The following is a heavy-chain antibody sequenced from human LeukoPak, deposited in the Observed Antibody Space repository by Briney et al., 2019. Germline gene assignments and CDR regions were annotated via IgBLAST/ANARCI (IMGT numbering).Heavy chain of an antibody. J-gene: IGHJ4*02. D-gene: IGHD3-16*02. V-gene: IGHV3-20*04. CDR2: INWNGGGT. CDR1: GFTFDDYG. CDR3: ARGMITFGGVIVYFDY. Sequence: GGSLRLSCAASGFTFDDYGMSWVRQAPGKGLEWVSGINWNGGGTGYADSVKGRFTISRDNAKNSLYLQMNSLRAEDTALYYCARGMITFGGVIVYFDYWGQGTLVTVSS.